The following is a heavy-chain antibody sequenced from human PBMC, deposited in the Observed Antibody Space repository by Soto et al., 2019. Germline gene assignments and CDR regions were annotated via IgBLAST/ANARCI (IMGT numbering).Heavy chain of an antibody. CDR3: ERGRAAYYFDY. Sequence: GGSLRLSCAASGFTFSSYPMHWVRQVPGKGLEHVSSTSGDGRIMYYLDSVKGRFTISRDNPKNTLYLQMGSLRTEDMAVYYCERGRAAYYFDYSGEGALLTVYS. CDR1: GFTFSSYP. V-gene: IGHV3-64*02. J-gene: IGHJ4*02. CDR2: TSGDGRIM. D-gene: IGHD3-9*01.